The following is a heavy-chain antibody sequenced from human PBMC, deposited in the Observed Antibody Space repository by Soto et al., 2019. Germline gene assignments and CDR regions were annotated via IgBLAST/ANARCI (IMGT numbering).Heavy chain of an antibody. CDR1: GGTFSNYA. Sequence: QVQLVQSGAEVRKPGSSVTVSCKASGGTFSNYAISWVRQAPGQGLEWMGGIIPIVGTGSYAQKFQGRVTLTADEPTTTAYMELSSLRFEDTAVYYCARVVILVPTASTHYYYPMDVWGPGTTVTVSS. V-gene: IGHV1-69*01. J-gene: IGHJ6*02. D-gene: IGHD2-2*01. CDR2: IIPIVGTG. CDR3: ARVVILVPTASTHYYYPMDV.